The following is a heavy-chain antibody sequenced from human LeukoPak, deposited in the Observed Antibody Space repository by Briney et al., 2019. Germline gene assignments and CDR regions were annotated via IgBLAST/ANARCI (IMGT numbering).Heavy chain of an antibody. CDR2: IYPGDSDT. CDR1: GYSFTSYW. D-gene: IGHD2-15*01. CDR3: ASGELYCSGGSCYSSDAFDI. J-gene: IGHJ3*02. V-gene: IGHV5-51*01. Sequence: HGESLKISCKGSGYSFTSYWIGWVRQVPGKGLEWMGIIYPGDSDTRYSPSFQGQVTISADKSISTAYLQWSSLKASDTAMYYCASGELYCSGGSCYSSDAFDIWGQGTMVTVSS.